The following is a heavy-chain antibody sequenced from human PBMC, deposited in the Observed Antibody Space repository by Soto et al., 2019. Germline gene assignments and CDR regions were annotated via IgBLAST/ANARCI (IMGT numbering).Heavy chain of an antibody. Sequence: QVQLVQSGAEVKKPGASVKVSCEASGYTFSDSYMSWIRQAPGKGLEWISYITFSGNTVYYADSLKGRFTISRDNAKNSLYLQMNRLRAEDTAVYYCARVSWREKYGMDVWGQGTTVTVSS. V-gene: IGHV3-11*01. CDR3: ARVSWREKYGMDV. J-gene: IGHJ6*02. CDR2: ITFSGNTV. CDR1: GYTFSDSY.